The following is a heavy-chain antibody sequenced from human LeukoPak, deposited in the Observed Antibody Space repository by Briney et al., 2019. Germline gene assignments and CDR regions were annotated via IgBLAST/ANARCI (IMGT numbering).Heavy chain of an antibody. CDR1: GFTFSNYW. CDR2: IKQDGSEK. V-gene: IGHV3-7*01. D-gene: IGHD2-15*01. CDR3: ARDGGRKDDY. Sequence: LSGGSVRLSCAASGFTFSNYWMTWVRQAPGKGLEWVANIKQDGSEKYYVDSVKGRFTISRDNAKNSLYLQMNSLRAEDTAVYYCARDGGRKDDYWGQGTLVTVSS. J-gene: IGHJ4*02.